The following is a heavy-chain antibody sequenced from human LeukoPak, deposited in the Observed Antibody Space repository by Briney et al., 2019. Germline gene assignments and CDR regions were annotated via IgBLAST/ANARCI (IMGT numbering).Heavy chain of an antibody. D-gene: IGHD3-22*01. CDR1: GFTFSSYP. CDR2: ISGSGGVT. J-gene: IGHJ4*02. CDR3: AKDLLLLDY. V-gene: IGHV3-23*01. Sequence: GGSLRLSCAASGFTFSSYPMNWVRQAPGKGLEWVSVISGSGGVTFYGDSVKGRFTISRDNSKNTLYLQMNSLRAEDTAVYYCAKDLLLLDYWGQGTLVTVSS.